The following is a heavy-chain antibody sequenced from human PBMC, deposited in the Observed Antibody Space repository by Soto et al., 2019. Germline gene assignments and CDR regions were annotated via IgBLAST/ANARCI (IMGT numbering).Heavy chain of an antibody. D-gene: IGHD6-13*01. CDR2: ISGSGDGT. CDR3: AKSPGYSNNWYPD. J-gene: IGHJ4*02. V-gene: IGHV3-23*01. CDR1: RLTFSNYA. Sequence: PGGSLRLSCVISRLTFSNYALNWVRQAPGKGLEWVSVISGSGDGTNYADSVKGRFTISRDNSKNTLYLQMNSLRAEDTALYYCAKSPGYSNNWYPDWGQGTLVTVSS.